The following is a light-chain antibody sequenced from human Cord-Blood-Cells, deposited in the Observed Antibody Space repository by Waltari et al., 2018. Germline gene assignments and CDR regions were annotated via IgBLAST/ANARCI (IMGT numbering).Light chain of an antibody. Sequence: QSALTQPASVSGSPGQSSTISCTGTSSDVGGYNYVSWYQQNPVKAPKLMIYDVSKRPSGVSNRFSGSKSGNTASLTISGLQAEDEADYYCSSYTSSSTLVFGGGTKLTVL. CDR2: DVS. V-gene: IGLV2-14*01. CDR1: SSDVGGYNY. CDR3: SSYTSSSTLV. J-gene: IGLJ3*02.